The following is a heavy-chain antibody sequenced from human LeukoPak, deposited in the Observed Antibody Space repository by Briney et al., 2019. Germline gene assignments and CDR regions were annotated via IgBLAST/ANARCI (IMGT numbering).Heavy chain of an antibody. J-gene: IGHJ5*02. Sequence: PSETLSLICTVSGGSISSYYWSWIRQPPGKGLEWIGYIYYSGSTNYNPSLKSRVTISVDTSKNQFSLKLSSVTAADTAVYYCARDLGDFYNWFDPWGQGTLVTVSS. D-gene: IGHD3-16*01. CDR2: IYYSGST. CDR3: ARDLGDFYNWFDP. CDR1: GGSISSYY. V-gene: IGHV4-59*01.